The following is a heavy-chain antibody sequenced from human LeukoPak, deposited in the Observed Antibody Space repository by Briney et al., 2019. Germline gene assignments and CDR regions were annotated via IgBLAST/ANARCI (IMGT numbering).Heavy chain of an antibody. D-gene: IGHD6-6*01. CDR1: GGSISSYY. CDR3: ARGQLALYYYYYMDV. CDR2: IYTSGST. V-gene: IGHV4-4*07. Sequence: SETLSLTCIVSGGSISSYYWSWIRQPAGKGLEWIGRIYTSGSTNYNPSLKSRVTMSVDTSKNQFSLKLSSVTAADTAVYYCARGQLALYYYYYMDVWGKGTTVTVSS. J-gene: IGHJ6*03.